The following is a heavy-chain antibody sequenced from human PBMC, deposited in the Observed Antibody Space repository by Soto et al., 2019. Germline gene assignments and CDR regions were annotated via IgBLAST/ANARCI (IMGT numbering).Heavy chain of an antibody. CDR1: GFSLSNARMG. J-gene: IGHJ4*02. CDR2: IFSNDEK. CDR3: ARISTMVRGVISQLNPYYIDY. Sequence: SGPTLVNPTETLTLTCTVSGFSLSNARMGVSWIRQPPGKALEWLAHIFSNDEKSYSTSLKSRLTISKDTSKSQVVLTMTNMDTVDTATYYCARISTMVRGVISQLNPYYIDYRGRGTLVTVSS. D-gene: IGHD3-10*01. V-gene: IGHV2-26*01.